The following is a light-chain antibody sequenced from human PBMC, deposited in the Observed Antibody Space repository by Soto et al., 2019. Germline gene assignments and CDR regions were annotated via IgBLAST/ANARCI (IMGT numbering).Light chain of an antibody. CDR2: GNS. J-gene: IGLJ1*01. V-gene: IGLV1-40*01. CDR1: SSNIGAGYD. CDR3: QSYDSSLSGLV. Sequence: QPVLTQPPSMSGAPGQRVTISCTGSSSNIGAGYDVHWYQQLPGTAPKLLIYGNSNRPSGVPDRFSGSKSGTSASLAITGLQAEDEADYYCQSYDSSLSGLVFGTGTKLTVL.